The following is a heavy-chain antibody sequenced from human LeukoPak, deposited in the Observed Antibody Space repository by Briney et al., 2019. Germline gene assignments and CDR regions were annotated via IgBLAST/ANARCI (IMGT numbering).Heavy chain of an antibody. CDR3: ARSEAELGGFDY. CDR1: GYNFNSYG. Sequence: ASVKVSCKASGYNFNSYGISWVRQAPGQGLEWMGWISAYNGNTNYAQKLQGRVTMTTDTSTSTAYMELRSLRSDDTAVYYCARSEAELGGFDYWGQGTLVTVSS. V-gene: IGHV1-18*01. CDR2: ISAYNGNT. D-gene: IGHD1-26*01. J-gene: IGHJ4*02.